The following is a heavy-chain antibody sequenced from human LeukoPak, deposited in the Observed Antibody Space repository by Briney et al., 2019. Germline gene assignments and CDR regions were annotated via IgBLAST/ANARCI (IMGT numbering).Heavy chain of an antibody. CDR3: AKESRYYDSSGYRRGDAFDI. Sequence: GGSLRLSCAASGFTFDDYAMHWVRQAPGKGLEWVSGISWNSGSIGYADSVKGRFTISRDNAKNSLYLQMNSLRAEDTALYYCAKESRYYDSSGYRRGDAFDIWGQGTMVTVSS. J-gene: IGHJ3*02. D-gene: IGHD3-22*01. V-gene: IGHV3-9*01. CDR1: GFTFDDYA. CDR2: ISWNSGSI.